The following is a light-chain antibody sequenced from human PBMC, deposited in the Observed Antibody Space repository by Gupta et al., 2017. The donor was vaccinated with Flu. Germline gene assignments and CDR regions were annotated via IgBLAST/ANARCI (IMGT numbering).Light chain of an antibody. V-gene: IGLV3-1*01. Sequence: CSGDKLGDTYACWYQQKPGQSPVLVIYPDSKRPSGIPERFSGSNSGNTATLTISGTQAMDEADYYCQAWDSSTLYVFGTGTKVTVL. CDR3: QAWDSSTLYV. J-gene: IGLJ1*01. CDR2: PDS. CDR1: KLGDTY.